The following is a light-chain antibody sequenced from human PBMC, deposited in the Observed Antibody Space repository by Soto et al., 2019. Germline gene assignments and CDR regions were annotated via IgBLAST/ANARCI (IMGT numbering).Light chain of an antibody. CDR1: QTVSSY. J-gene: IGKJ5*01. CDR3: QQRSNWPPT. V-gene: IGKV3-11*01. Sequence: ILFTQTPATLSLSPGERATLSCRASQTVSSYLAWYQQKPGQAPRLLIYDASNRATGIPARFSGSGSGTDFTLSISSLEPEDFAVYYCQQRSNWPPTFGQGTRLEIK. CDR2: DAS.